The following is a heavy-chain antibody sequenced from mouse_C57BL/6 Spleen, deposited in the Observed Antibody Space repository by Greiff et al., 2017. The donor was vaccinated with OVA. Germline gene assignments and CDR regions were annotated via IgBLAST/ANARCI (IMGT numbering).Heavy chain of an antibody. CDR3: ARLPPRYCYAMDY. Sequence: VQLQQSGPELVKPGASVKISCKASGYTFTDYYMNWVKQSHGKSLEWIGDINPNNGGTSYNQKFKGKATLTVDKSSSTTYMELRSLTSEDAAVYYCARLPPRYCYAMDYWGQGTSVTVSS. V-gene: IGHV1-26*01. CDR2: INPNNGGT. CDR1: GYTFTDYY. J-gene: IGHJ4*01. D-gene: IGHD5-5*01.